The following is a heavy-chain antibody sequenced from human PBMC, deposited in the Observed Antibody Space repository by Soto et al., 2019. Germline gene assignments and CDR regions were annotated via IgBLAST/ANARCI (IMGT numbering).Heavy chain of an antibody. D-gene: IGHD2-15*01. CDR1: GFTFTSYP. CDR3: AREYYSTTTWIDY. CDR2: VHPYEGTT. V-gene: IGHV1-18*04. Sequence: VQLVQSAPEVKRPGASVKVSCKTSGFTFTSYPFSWVRQAPGQGLEWLAWVHPYEGTTKVAHQFRDRLTVTTDTSAATVFMELTRLTSDDTAVYFCAREYYSTTTWIDYWGQGTLVVVSS. J-gene: IGHJ4*02.